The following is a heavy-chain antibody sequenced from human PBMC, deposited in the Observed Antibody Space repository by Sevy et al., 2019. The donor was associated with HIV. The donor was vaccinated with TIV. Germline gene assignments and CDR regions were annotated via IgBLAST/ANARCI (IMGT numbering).Heavy chain of an antibody. D-gene: IGHD6-13*01. V-gene: IGHV1-69*13. CDR3: ARGEGSSSWPFYYYYYMDV. CDR2: IIPIFGTA. Sequence: ASVKVSCKPPAGTFSSYAISWVRQAPGQGLEWMGGIIPIFGTANYAQKFQGRVTITADESTSTAYMELSSLRSEDTAVYYCARGEGSSSWPFYYYYYMDVWGKGTTVTVSS. J-gene: IGHJ6*03. CDR1: AGTFSSYA.